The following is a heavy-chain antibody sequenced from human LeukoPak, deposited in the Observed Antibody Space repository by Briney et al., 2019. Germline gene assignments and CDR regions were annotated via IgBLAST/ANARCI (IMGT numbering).Heavy chain of an antibody. J-gene: IGHJ4*02. CDR1: GFTFSSYG. CDR3: ARGPDFWSGYYNY. V-gene: IGHV3-30*03. Sequence: GGSLRLSCAASGFTFSSYGMHWVRQAPGKGLEWVAVISYDGSNKYCADSVKGRFTISRDNSKNTLYLQMNSLRAEDTAVYYCARGPDFWSGYYNYWGQGTLVTVSS. D-gene: IGHD3-3*01. CDR2: ISYDGSNK.